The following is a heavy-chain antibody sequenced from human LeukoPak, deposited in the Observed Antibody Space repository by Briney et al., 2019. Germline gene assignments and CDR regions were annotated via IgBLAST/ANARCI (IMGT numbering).Heavy chain of an antibody. V-gene: IGHV4-59*01. CDR3: ARGSSGFDI. CDR1: GGSTSSYY. D-gene: IGHD3-22*01. CDR2: VYYSGST. Sequence: SETLSLTCTVSGGSTSSYYWSWIRQPPGKGLEWIGYVYYSGSTDYNPSLKSRVTISIDTSKNQFSLKLSSVTAADTAVYYCARGSSGFDIWGQGTMVTVSS. J-gene: IGHJ3*02.